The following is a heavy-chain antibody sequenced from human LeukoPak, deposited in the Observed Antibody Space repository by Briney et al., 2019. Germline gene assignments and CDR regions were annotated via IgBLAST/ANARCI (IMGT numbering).Heavy chain of an antibody. Sequence: SETLSLTCSVSGGSINSYWWSWIRQPAGKGLEFIGRIYTTGMTNYNPSLKSRVSMSVDTSKNQFSLELRSVTAADTAVYFCARAGYTISSYRFDYWGQGALVTVPS. CDR1: GGSINSYW. J-gene: IGHJ4*02. V-gene: IGHV4-4*07. D-gene: IGHD3-16*02. CDR2: IYTTGMT. CDR3: ARAGYTISSYRFDY.